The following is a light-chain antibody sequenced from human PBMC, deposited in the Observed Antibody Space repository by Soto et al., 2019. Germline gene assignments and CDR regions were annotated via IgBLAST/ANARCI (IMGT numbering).Light chain of an antibody. CDR3: QQYGSSPRT. V-gene: IGKV3-20*01. J-gene: IGKJ1*01. Sequence: ENVLTQSPGTLSLSLGERATLFCRASQSVSSSSVAWYQQKPGQAPRLLMYGASSRATGIPDRFSGSGSGTDFTLTIRTLEPEDFAVYYCQQYGSSPRTFGQGTKVDNK. CDR1: QSVSSSS. CDR2: GAS.